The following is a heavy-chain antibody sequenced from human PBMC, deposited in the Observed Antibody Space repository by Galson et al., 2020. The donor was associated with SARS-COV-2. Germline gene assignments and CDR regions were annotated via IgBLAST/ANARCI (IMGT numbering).Heavy chain of an antibody. CDR1: GFSLSTSGMR. CDR3: ARTYYDILTGYEYSFDY. Sequence: TFSGFSLSTSGMRVSWIRQPPGKALEWLARIDWDDDKFYSTSLKTRLTISKDTSKNQVVLTMTNMDPVDTATYYCARTYYDILTGYEYSFDYWGQGTLVTVSS. D-gene: IGHD3-9*01. J-gene: IGHJ4*02. V-gene: IGHV2-70*04. CDR2: IDWDDDK.